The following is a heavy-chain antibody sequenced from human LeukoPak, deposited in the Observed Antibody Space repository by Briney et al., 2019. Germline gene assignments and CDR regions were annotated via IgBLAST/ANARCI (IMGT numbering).Heavy chain of an antibody. J-gene: IGHJ4*02. CDR1: GFTFSSYA. CDR3: AKDGNYYGSGSVDY. CDR2: ISGSGGFT. Sequence: GGSLILSCAASGFTFSSYAMSWVRQAPGKGLEWVSGISGSGGFTYYADSVKGRFTISRDNSKNTLYLQMNSLRAEDTAVYYCAKDGNYYGSGSVDYWGQGTLVTVSS. D-gene: IGHD3-10*01. V-gene: IGHV3-23*01.